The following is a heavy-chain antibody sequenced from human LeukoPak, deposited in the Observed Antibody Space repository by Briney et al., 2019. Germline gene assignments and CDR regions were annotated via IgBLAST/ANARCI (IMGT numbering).Heavy chain of an antibody. V-gene: IGHV3-23*01. Sequence: GGSLRLSCAASGFGFSTHDMSWGRQVPGKGPEWVSSISGSGAGTYYTDSVKGRFTISRDTSKNTLYPQMDNLRVEDTAVYYCVKGFHFDWWGQGTLVIVSS. CDR2: ISGSGAGT. CDR3: VKGFHFDW. J-gene: IGHJ4*02. CDR1: GFGFSTHD.